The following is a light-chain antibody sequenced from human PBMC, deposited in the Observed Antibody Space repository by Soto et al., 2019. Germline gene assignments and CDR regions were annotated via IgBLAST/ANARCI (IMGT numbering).Light chain of an antibody. CDR2: GAY. CDR3: QQRSNWPIT. CDR1: QSVSNNY. J-gene: IGKJ5*01. Sequence: EIVMTQSPATLSVSPGERATLSCRASQSVSNNYLAWYQQKPGQAHRLLIYGAYNRATGIQDRFSGSGSGTDFTLTIRSLEPEDFAVYYCQQRSNWPITVGQGTRLEIK. V-gene: IGKV3D-20*02.